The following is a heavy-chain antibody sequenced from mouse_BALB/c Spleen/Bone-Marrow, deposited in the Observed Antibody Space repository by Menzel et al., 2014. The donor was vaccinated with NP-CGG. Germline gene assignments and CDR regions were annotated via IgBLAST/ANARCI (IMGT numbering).Heavy chain of an antibody. V-gene: IGHV1-18*01. Sequence: VQLQQPGPELVTPGASMKISCKASGYSFTAYTMNWVKQSHGKNLEWTGLINPYNGGTTYNQKFKDKATLTVDKSSSTAYMELLSLTSEDSAVYYCANWDWFANWGQETLVTVS. J-gene: IGHJ3*01. CDR1: GYSFTAYT. D-gene: IGHD4-1*01. CDR3: ANWDWFAN. CDR2: INPYNGGT.